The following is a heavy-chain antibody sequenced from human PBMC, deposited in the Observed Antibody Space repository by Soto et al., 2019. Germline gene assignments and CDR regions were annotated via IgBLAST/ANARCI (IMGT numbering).Heavy chain of an antibody. V-gene: IGHV1-18*01. CDR2: ISAHNGNT. CDR3: ARGRYGEY. CDR1: GYAFTTYG. J-gene: IGHJ4*02. D-gene: IGHD3-10*01. Sequence: QVHLVQSGAEVKKPGASVKVSCQGSGYAFTTYGITWVRQAPGQGLEWMGWISAHNGNTNYAQKLQGRVTVTRDTSTSTAYMELRWLRYADTAVYDWARGRYGEYRGKGALVTVP.